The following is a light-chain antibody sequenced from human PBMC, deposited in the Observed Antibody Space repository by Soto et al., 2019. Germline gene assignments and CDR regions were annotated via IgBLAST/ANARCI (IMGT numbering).Light chain of an antibody. CDR1: SGHSSYA. V-gene: IGLV4-69*01. CDR3: QTWGTGIYVV. Sequence: QPVLTQSPSASASLGASVKLTCTLSSGHSSYAIAWHQQQPEKAPRYLMKLNSDGSHSRGDGIPDRFSGSSSGAERSLTISSLQSEDEADYYCQTWGTGIYVVFGGGTKLTVL. J-gene: IGLJ2*01. CDR2: LNSDGSH.